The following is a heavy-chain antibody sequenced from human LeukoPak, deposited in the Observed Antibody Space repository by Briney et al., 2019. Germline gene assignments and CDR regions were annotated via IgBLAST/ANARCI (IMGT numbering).Heavy chain of an antibody. CDR3: ARDCRGGRYCSGGSNIDY. J-gene: IGHJ4*02. CDR1: GYTFTSYY. V-gene: IGHV1-46*01. CDR2: INPSGGST. D-gene: IGHD2-15*01. Sequence: ASVKVSCKASGYTFTSYYMHWVRQAPGQGLEWMGIINPSGGSTSYAQKFQGRVTMTRDTSTSTVYMELSSLRSEDTAVYYCARDCRGGRYCSGGSNIDYWGQGTLVTVSS.